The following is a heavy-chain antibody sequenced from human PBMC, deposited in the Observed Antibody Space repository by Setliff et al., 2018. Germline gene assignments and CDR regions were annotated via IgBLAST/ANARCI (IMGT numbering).Heavy chain of an antibody. V-gene: IGHV4-39*02. CDR2: VSFSGST. CDR1: GASISRTSYY. D-gene: IGHD3-10*01. Sequence: PSETLSLTCNVSGASISRTSYYWGWIRQSPGKGVEWIASVSFSGSTYYNSALKSRATIFAHKSQTHFSLRLTSATAADTAVCYCARVLVLGYNWFDPWGQGTLVTVSS. CDR3: ARVLVLGYNWFDP. J-gene: IGHJ5*02.